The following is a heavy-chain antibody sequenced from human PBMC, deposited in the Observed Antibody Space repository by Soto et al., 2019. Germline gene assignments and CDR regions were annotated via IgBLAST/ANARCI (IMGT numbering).Heavy chain of an antibody. CDR2: IWYDGINK. CDR3: ARVVRYFDTPYGMDV. D-gene: IGHD3-9*01. CDR1: GFTFSSFA. V-gene: IGHV3-33*01. Sequence: GGSLRLSCAASGFTFSSFAMHWVRQAPGKGLEWVALIWYDGINKYYVDSVKARFTISRDNSENTLFLQMNSLRAEDTAEYYCARVVRYFDTPYGMDVWGQGTTVTVSS. J-gene: IGHJ6*02.